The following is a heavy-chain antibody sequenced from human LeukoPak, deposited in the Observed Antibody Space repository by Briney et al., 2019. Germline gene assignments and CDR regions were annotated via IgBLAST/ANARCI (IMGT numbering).Heavy chain of an antibody. CDR1: GFTFSSYA. CDR2: ISGSGGST. V-gene: IGHV3-23*01. J-gene: IGHJ5*02. D-gene: IGHD2/OR15-2a*01. CDR3: AKGIGSGILSNWFDP. Sequence: GESLKISCAASGFTFSSYAMSWVRQAPGKGLEWVSAISGSGGSTYYADPVKGRFTISRDNSKNTLYLQMNSLRAEDTAVYYCAKGIGSGILSNWFDPWGQGTLVTVSS.